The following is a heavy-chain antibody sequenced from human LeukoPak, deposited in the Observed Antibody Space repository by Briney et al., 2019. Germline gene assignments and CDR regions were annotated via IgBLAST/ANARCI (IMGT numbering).Heavy chain of an antibody. CDR3: AREQAAPGFPYYYGMDV. CDR2: ISGSGGST. Sequence: PGGSLRLSCAASGFTFSSYAMSWVRQAPGKGLEWVSAISGSGGSTYYADSVKGRFTISRDNSKNTLYLQMNSLGAEDTAVYYCAREQAAPGFPYYYGMDVWGQGTTVTVSS. J-gene: IGHJ6*02. V-gene: IGHV3-23*01. D-gene: IGHD6-13*01. CDR1: GFTFSSYA.